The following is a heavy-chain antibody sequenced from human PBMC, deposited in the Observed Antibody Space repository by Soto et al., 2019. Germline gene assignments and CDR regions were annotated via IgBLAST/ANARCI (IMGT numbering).Heavy chain of an antibody. CDR1: EFTFDNYA. J-gene: IGHJ4*02. Sequence: LRLSCAASEFTFDNYAMHWVRQAPGKGLEWVSGISWNSNTIAYADSVKGRFTISRDNAKNSLYLQMNSLRAEDTAFYYCAKDTGPNWGQGTLVTVSS. V-gene: IGHV3-9*01. CDR3: AKDTGPN. CDR2: ISWNSNTI.